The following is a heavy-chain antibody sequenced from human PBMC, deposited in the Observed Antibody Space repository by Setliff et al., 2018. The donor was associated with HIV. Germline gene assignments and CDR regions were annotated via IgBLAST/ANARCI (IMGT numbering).Heavy chain of an antibody. CDR2: IVPILNIA. J-gene: IGHJ1*01. CDR1: GGTFGNYG. CDR3: ARGWTEGTHLFQVEYFQH. V-gene: IGHV1-69*10. D-gene: IGHD3-3*01. Sequence: SVKVSCKASGGTFGNYGVGWVRQAPGQGLEWVGGIVPILNIANYAQEFQGRATITADKSTSTVYMEVRDLKPDDTALYYCARGWTEGTHLFQVEYFQHWGQGTLVTVSS.